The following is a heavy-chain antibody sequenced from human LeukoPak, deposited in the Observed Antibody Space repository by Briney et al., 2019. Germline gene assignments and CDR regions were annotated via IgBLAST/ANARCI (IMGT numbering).Heavy chain of an antibody. V-gene: IGHV3-7*01. D-gene: IGHD6-13*01. CDR3: ARVAAVTDDAFDI. Sequence: PGGSLRLSCAASGFTFSSYWMSWVRQAPGKGLEWVANIKQDGSEEYYVDSVKGRFAISRDNAKNSLYLQMNSLRAEDTAVYYRARVAAVTDDAFDIWGQGTMVTVSS. CDR2: IKQDGSEE. CDR1: GFTFSSYW. J-gene: IGHJ3*02.